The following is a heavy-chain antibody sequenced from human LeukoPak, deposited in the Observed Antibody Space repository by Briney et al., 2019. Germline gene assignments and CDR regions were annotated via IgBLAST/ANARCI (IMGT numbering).Heavy chain of an antibody. D-gene: IGHD6-13*01. CDR2: IYYSGST. CDR1: GGSISSSSYY. CDR3: ARTWYSSSWYDCWFDP. J-gene: IGHJ5*02. Sequence: SETLSLTCTVSGGSISSSSYYWGWIRQPPGKGLEWIGYIYYSGSTNYNPSLKSRVTISVDTSKNQFSLKLSSVTAADTAVYYCARTWYSSSWYDCWFDPWGQGTLVTVSS. V-gene: IGHV4-61*05.